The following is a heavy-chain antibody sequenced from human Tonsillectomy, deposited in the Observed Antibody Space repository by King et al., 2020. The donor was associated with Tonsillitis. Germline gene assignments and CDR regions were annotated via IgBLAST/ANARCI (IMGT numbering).Heavy chain of an antibody. J-gene: IGHJ4*02. V-gene: IGHV3-23*04. CDR3: AKSLYYYDGSGTTNLYYFDY. CDR1: GFTFSSYA. Sequence: VQLVESGGGLVQPGGSLRLSCAASGFTFSSYAMSWVRQAPGKGLEWVSTISGSGSSTYYADSVKGRFTISRDNSKNTLSLQMNSLRAEDTAVYYCAKSLYYYDGSGTTNLYYFDYWGQGTLFTVSS. D-gene: IGHD3-22*01. CDR2: ISGSGSST.